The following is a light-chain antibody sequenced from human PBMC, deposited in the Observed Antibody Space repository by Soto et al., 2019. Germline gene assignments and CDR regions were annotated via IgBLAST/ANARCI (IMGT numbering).Light chain of an antibody. CDR2: GNS. J-gene: IGLJ2*01. CDR1: ISNIGAGYD. V-gene: IGLV1-40*01. CDR3: QSYDSSLSSWV. Sequence: QLVLTQPPSVSGAPGQRVTISCTGSISNIGAGYDVHWYQQLSGTDPKLLIYGNSNRPSGVPDRFSGSKSGTSASLAITGLQAEDETDYYCQSYDSSLSSWVFGGGTKLTVL.